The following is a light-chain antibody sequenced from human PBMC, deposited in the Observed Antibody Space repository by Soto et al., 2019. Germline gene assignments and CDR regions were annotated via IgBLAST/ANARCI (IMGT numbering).Light chain of an antibody. Sequence: IVLTQSPATLSLSPGERATLSCRASQSVSTYLAWYQQKGGQAPRLLIYDASSRATGIPARFSGSGSGTDFTLTISNLEPEDFAVYYCQQRSDWPTFGGVTTLEIK. J-gene: IGKJ4*01. CDR3: QQRSDWPT. CDR2: DAS. CDR1: QSVSTY. V-gene: IGKV3-11*01.